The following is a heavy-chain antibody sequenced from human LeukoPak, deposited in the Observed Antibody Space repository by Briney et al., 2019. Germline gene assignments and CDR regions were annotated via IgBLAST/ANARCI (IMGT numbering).Heavy chain of an antibody. J-gene: IGHJ6*02. CDR1: GGSISSSSYY. V-gene: IGHV4-39*01. D-gene: IGHD3-22*01. CDR3: ARHSGYVV. Sequence: SETLSLTCTVSGGSISSSSYYWGWIRQPPGKGLEWIGSIYYSGSTYYSPSLKSRVTISIDTSKNRFSLKLSSVTAADTAVYYCARHSGYVVWGQGTTVTVSS. CDR2: IYYSGST.